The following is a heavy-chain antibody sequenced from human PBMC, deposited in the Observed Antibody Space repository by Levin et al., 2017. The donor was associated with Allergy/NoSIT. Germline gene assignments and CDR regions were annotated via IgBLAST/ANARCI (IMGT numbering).Heavy chain of an antibody. J-gene: IGHJ6*02. CDR2: IFSGGST. V-gene: IGHV3-53*01. D-gene: IGHD5-18*01. Sequence: PGGSLRLSCAASGFTVSTNYMSWVRQAPGKGLEWVSVIFSGGSTYYADTVKGRFTISRDNSKNTLYLQMNSLRVEDTAVYYCARDGWGDTTMPGSDYYCYAMDVWGQGTTVTVSS. CDR1: GFTVSTNY. CDR3: ARDGWGDTTMPGSDYYCYAMDV.